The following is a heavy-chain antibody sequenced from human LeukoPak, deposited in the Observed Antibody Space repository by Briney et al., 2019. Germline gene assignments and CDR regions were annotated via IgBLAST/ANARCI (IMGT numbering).Heavy chain of an antibody. Sequence: SETLSLTCTVSGGSISSYYWSWIRQPPGKGLEWTGYIYTSGSTNYNPSLKSRVTISVDTSKNQFSLKLSSVTAADTAVYYCASYIAARGFDDGGQGTLVTGSS. CDR2: IYTSGST. D-gene: IGHD6-13*01. CDR3: ASYIAARGFDD. J-gene: IGHJ4*02. CDR1: GGSISSYY. V-gene: IGHV4-4*09.